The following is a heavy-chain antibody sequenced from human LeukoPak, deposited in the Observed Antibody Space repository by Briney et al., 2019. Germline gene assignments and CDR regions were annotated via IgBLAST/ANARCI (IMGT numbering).Heavy chain of an antibody. Sequence: SVKVSCKASRGTFSSYAISWVRQAPGQGLEWMGGIIPIFGTANYAQKFQGRVTITADESTSTAYMELSSLRSEDTAVYYCARAYGGYDGGYFDYWGQGTLVTVSS. CDR2: IIPIFGTA. CDR3: ARAYGGYDGGYFDY. J-gene: IGHJ4*02. D-gene: IGHD5-12*01. CDR1: RGTFSSYA. V-gene: IGHV1-69*13.